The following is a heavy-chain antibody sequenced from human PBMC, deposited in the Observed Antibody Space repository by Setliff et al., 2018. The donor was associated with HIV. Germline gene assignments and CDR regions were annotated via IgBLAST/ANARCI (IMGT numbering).Heavy chain of an antibody. V-gene: IGHV3-23*01. Sequence: GSLRLSCEASGFTLRSYAMYWVRQAPGKGLEWVAGISGAGATTYYADSVKGRFTISRDNSKSTLYLQMNSLRAEDTAVYYCAKAARDYYDSSGYYIGIDYWGRGTLVTVSS. CDR1: GFTLRSYA. D-gene: IGHD3-22*01. CDR2: ISGAGATT. J-gene: IGHJ4*02. CDR3: AKAARDYYDSSGYYIGIDY.